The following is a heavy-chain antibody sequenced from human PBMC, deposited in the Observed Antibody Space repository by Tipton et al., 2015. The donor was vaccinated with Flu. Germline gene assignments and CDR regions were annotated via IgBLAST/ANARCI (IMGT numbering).Heavy chain of an antibody. CDR2: IIPLFRTT. D-gene: IGHD2-8*01. V-gene: IGHV1-69*01. CDR1: GGSFKSYS. CDR3: ARPRAEIARMGPYYYGMDV. Sequence: QSGPEVKKPGSSVKVSCRASGGSFKSYSVIWVRQAPGHGLEWIGAIIPLFRTTEYAQKFQGRVTITADESTGTAHMDLRSLRSDDTAVYYCARPRAEIARMGPYYYGMDVWGQGTTVIV. J-gene: IGHJ6*02.